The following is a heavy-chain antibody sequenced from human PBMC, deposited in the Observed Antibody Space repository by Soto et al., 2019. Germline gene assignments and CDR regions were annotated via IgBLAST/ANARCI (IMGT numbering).Heavy chain of an antibody. Sequence: EVQLVESGGDLVQPGGSLRLSCAASGFALSDYWMSWVRQAPGKGLEGVANIKQDGSEKYYVDSVKGRFTISRDNAKNSLYLQMNSLRVEDTAVYYCARATSVDAYWGQGTLVTASS. J-gene: IGHJ4*02. CDR1: GFALSDYW. V-gene: IGHV3-7*01. D-gene: IGHD5-12*01. CDR3: ARATSVDAY. CDR2: IKQDGSEK.